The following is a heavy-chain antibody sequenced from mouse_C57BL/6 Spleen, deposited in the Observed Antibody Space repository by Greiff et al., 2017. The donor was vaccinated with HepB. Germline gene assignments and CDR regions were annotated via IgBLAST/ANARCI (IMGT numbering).Heavy chain of an antibody. V-gene: IGHV5-9*01. CDR1: GFTFSSYP. CDR2: ISGGGGNT. J-gene: IGHJ4*01. Sequence: EVKLVESGGGLVKPGGSLKLSCAASGFTFSSYPMSWVRQTPEKRLEWVATISGGGGNTYYPDSVKGRFTISRDNAKNTLYLQMSSLRSEDTALYYCARQDYYSNYDAMDYWGQGTSVTVSS. CDR3: ARQDYYSNYDAMDY. D-gene: IGHD2-5*01.